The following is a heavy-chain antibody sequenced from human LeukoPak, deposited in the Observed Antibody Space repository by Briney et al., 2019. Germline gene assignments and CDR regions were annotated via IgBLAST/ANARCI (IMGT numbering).Heavy chain of an antibody. CDR3: ARDYVWGSYRFFDY. J-gene: IGHJ4*02. D-gene: IGHD3-16*02. CDR2: IHTSGST. V-gene: IGHV4-4*07. CDR1: GGPISSYY. Sequence: SETLSLTCTVSGGPISSYYWSWIRQPAGKGLEWIGRIHTSGSTNYNPSLKSRVTMSVDTSKNQLSLTLSSVTAADTAVYYCARDYVWGSYRFFDYWGQGTLVTVSS.